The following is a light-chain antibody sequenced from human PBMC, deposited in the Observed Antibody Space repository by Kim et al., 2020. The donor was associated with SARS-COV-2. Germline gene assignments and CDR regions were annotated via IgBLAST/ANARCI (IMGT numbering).Light chain of an antibody. J-gene: IGLJ3*02. CDR1: TEPVTSGNF. CDR3: WLSHSGVRV. V-gene: IGLV7-46*01. CDR2: DST. Sequence: PGGTSTLPCGTSTEPVTSGNFPYWFQKKHGHGPRTMIYDSTSKHSWTPARFSGSLLGGKAALTLSGAQPEDEADYYCWLSHSGVRVFGGGTKLTVL.